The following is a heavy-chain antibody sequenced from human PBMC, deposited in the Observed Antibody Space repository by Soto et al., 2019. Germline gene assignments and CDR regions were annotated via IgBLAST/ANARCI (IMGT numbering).Heavy chain of an antibody. CDR2: IMPIFATP. CDR3: ARDKDRQQLGGNYYYILDV. Sequence: QVQLMQSGAEVKKPGSSVKVSCKASGGTFTPSAISWVRQAPGEGLEWLGGIMPIFATPDYAQKFQGRVTISADESTATAYLELTSLTTDDTAVYYCARDKDRQQLGGNYYYILDVWGQGTAITVSS. D-gene: IGHD3-3*02. V-gene: IGHV1-69*12. J-gene: IGHJ6*02. CDR1: GGTFTPSA.